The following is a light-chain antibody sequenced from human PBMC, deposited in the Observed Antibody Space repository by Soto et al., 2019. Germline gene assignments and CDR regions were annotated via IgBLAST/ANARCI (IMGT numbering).Light chain of an antibody. J-gene: IGKJ2*01. CDR1: QGVSSTY. V-gene: IGKV3-20*01. Sequence: EIVLTQSPGTLSLSPWERATLSCRASQGVSSTYFAWYQQKPGQAPRLLIYAAPSRETGIPDTFSGSGSGTDFTLTISRREPADFAVYYCQQYDSSPYTFGQGTKVDIK. CDR2: AAP. CDR3: QQYDSSPYT.